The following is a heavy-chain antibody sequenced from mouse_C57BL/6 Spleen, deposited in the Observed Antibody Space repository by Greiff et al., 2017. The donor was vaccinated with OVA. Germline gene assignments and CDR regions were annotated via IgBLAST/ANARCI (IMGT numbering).Heavy chain of an antibody. CDR2: IWRGGST. CDR3: ARSGGGYFDV. V-gene: IGHV2-2*01. Sequence: VQLQQSGPGLVQPSQSLSITCTVSGFSLTSYGVHWVRQSPGKGLEWLGVIWRGGSTDYNAAFISSLSNSKDNSKSQVFFKMNRLKADDTAIYYGARSGGGYFDVWGTGTTVTVSS. CDR1: GFSLTSYG. J-gene: IGHJ1*03.